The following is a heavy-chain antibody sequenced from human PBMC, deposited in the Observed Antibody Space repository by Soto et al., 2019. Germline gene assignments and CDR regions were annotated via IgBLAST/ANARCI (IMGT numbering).Heavy chain of an antibody. CDR1: GGSISSSSYY. D-gene: IGHD6-6*01. CDR2: IYYSGST. V-gene: IGHV4-39*01. Sequence: QLQLQESGPGLVKPSETLSLTCTVSGGSISSSSYYWGWIRQPPGKGLEWIGSIYYSGSTYYNPSLKSRGTISVDTSKNQFSLKLSSVTAADTAVYYCARGPLLAAGPLIDYWGQGTLVTVSS. CDR3: ARGPLLAAGPLIDY. J-gene: IGHJ4*02.